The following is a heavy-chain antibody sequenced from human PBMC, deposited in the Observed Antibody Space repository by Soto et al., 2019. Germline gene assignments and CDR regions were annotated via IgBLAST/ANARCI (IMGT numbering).Heavy chain of an antibody. CDR3: AHVGLTVPYFDY. CDR1: GFSLNTRGVG. V-gene: IGHV2-5*02. CDR2: LYWGDDK. D-gene: IGHD4-17*01. J-gene: IGHJ4*02. Sequence: QITLKESGPTLVKPTQTLTLTCTFSGFSLNTRGVGVGWIRQPPGKALEWLALLYWGDDKRYSPSLKSRLTITKDPSKHQVVLTMTSMDPVDTATYYCAHVGLTVPYFDYWGQGTLVTVSS.